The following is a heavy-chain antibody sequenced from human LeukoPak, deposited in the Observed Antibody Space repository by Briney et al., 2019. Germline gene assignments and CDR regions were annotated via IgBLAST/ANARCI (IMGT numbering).Heavy chain of an antibody. V-gene: IGHV4-4*02. CDR3: ARVRYSGSYYGHDAFDI. CDR2: IYRSGST. Sequence: SETLSLTCTVSGGSISSPNWWTWVRQPPGKGLEWIGEIYRSGSTNYNPSLKSRVTMSVDKSKNQFSLKMTSVTAADTAVYYCARVRYSGSYYGHDAFDIWGQGTMVTVSS. J-gene: IGHJ3*02. D-gene: IGHD1-26*01. CDR1: GGSISSPNW.